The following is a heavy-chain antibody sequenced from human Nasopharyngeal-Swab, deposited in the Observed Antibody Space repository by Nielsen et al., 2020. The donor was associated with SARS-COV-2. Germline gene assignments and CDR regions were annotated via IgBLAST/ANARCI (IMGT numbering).Heavy chain of an antibody. J-gene: IGHJ4*02. D-gene: IGHD4-11*01. CDR3: ARVHYSNVQYYFDY. V-gene: IGHV3-11*06. CDR2: ISSSSSHT. CDR1: GFTFSDYY. Sequence: GGSLRLSCAASGFTFSDYYMSWIRQAPGKGLEWVSYISSSSSHTNYADSVKGRFTISRDNAKNSLYLQMNSLRAEDTAVYYCARVHYSNVQYYFDYWGQGTLVTVSS.